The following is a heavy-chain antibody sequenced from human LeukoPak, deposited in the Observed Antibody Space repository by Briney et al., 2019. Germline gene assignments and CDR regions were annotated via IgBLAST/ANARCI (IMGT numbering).Heavy chain of an antibody. J-gene: IGHJ4*02. CDR3: ARVGREVGAYHHNDFDY. CDR2: ISGSGGST. V-gene: IGHV3-23*01. Sequence: GGSLRLSCAASGFTFSSYAMSWVRQAPGKGLEWVSAISGSGGSTYYADSVKGRFTISRDNSKNTLYLQMNSLRAEDTAVYYCARVGREVGAYHHNDFDYWGQGTLVTVSS. D-gene: IGHD1-26*01. CDR1: GFTFSSYA.